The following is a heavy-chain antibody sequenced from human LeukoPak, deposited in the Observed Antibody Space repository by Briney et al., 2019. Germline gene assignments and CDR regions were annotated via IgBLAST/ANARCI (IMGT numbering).Heavy chain of an antibody. CDR1: GGTFSSYA. CDR3: ARAEGCSGGSCYGSLEMDV. V-gene: IGHV1-69*13. D-gene: IGHD2-15*01. Sequence: EASVKVSCKASGGTFSSYAISWVRQAPGQGLEWMGGIIPIFGTANYAQKFQGRVTITADESTSTAYMELSSLRSEDTAVYYCARAEGCSGGSCYGSLEMDVWGQGTTVTVSS. CDR2: IIPIFGTA. J-gene: IGHJ6*02.